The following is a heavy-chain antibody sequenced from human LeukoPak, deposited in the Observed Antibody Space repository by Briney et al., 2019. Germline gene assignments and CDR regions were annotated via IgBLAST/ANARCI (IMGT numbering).Heavy chain of an antibody. Sequence: PGGSLRLSCATSGFTFSSHGMHWVRQPPGKGLEWVALISYDGSSEYLVDSVRGRFTISRDNFKKTLYLQMNSLRAEDTAVYYCAKDLRYSSSWYPFDYWGQGTVVTVSS. CDR2: ISYDGSSE. CDR1: GFTFSSHG. V-gene: IGHV3-30*18. J-gene: IGHJ4*02. CDR3: AKDLRYSSSWYPFDY. D-gene: IGHD6-13*01.